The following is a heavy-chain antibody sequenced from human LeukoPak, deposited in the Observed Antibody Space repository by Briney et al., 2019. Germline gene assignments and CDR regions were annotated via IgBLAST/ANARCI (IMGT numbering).Heavy chain of an antibody. CDR3: AKDRGYYDSSGYFVASYADY. V-gene: IGHV3-30*18. J-gene: IGHJ4*02. CDR2: ISYDGSNK. CDR1: GFTFSSYG. D-gene: IGHD3-22*01. Sequence: PGGFLRLSCAASGFTFSSYGMHWVRQAPGKGLEWVVVISYDGSNKYYADSVKGRFTISRDNSKNTLYLQMNSLRAEDTAVYYCAKDRGYYDSSGYFVASYADYWGQGTLVTVSS.